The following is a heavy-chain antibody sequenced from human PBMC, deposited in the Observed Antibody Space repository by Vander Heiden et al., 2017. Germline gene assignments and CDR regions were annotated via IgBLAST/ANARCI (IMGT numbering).Heavy chain of an antibody. CDR1: GGTFSSYA. CDR3: ARGEDIVVVPAASTGLYYYYGMDV. V-gene: IGHV1-69*06. CDR2: IIPIFGTA. Sequence: QVQLVQSGAEVKKPGSSVKVSCTASGGTFSSYAISWLRQAPGQGLEWMGGIIPIFGTANYAQKLQGRVTITADKSTSTAYMELSSLRSEDTAVYYCARGEDIVVVPAASTGLYYYYGMDVWGQGTTVTVSS. J-gene: IGHJ6*02. D-gene: IGHD2-2*01.